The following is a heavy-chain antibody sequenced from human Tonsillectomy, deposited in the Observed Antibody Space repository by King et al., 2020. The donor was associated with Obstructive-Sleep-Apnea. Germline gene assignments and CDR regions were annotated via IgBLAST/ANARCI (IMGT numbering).Heavy chain of an antibody. CDR3: ATESLRQLVGH. J-gene: IGHJ5*02. CDR2: INEDGSEK. Sequence: VQLVESGGGLVQPGGSLRLSCTASGFTFSVYWMSWVRQAPGKGLEWVANINEDGSEKYYVDSVKGRFTISRDNAKNSLYLQMSSLRAEDTAVYYCATESLRQLVGHWDQGTQVTVSS. CDR1: GFTFSVYW. V-gene: IGHV3-7*03. D-gene: IGHD5-18*01.